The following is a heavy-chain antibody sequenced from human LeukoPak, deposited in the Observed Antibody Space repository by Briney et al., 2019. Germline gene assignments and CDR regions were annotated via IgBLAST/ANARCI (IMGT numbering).Heavy chain of an antibody. J-gene: IGHJ4*02. CDR1: GYTFTSYG. CDR3: ARAQGALRTFDY. V-gene: IGHV1-18*01. CDR2: ISAYNGNT. Sequence: ASVKVSCKASGYTFTSYGISWVRQTPGQGLEWMGWISAYNGNTNYAQTLQGRVTMTTDTSTSTAYMELRSLRSDDTAVYYCARAQGALRTFDYWGQGTLVTVSS. D-gene: IGHD4-17*01.